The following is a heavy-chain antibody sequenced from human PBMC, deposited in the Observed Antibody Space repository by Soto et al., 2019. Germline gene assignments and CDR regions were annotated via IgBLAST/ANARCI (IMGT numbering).Heavy chain of an antibody. CDR1: GYSFTSYW. V-gene: IGHV5-51*01. CDR3: ARTPTYYDILTGYPGGYGMDV. CDR2: IYPGDSDT. Sequence: GESLKISCKGSGYSFTSYWIGWVRQMPGKGLEWMGIIYPGDSDTRYSPSFQGQVTISADKSISTAYLQWSSLKASDTAMYYCARTPTYYDILTGYPGGYGMDVWGQGTTVT. D-gene: IGHD3-9*01. J-gene: IGHJ6*02.